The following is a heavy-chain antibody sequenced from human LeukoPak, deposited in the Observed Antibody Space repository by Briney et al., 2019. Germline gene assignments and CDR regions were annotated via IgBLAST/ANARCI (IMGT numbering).Heavy chain of an antibody. D-gene: IGHD2-2*01. J-gene: IGHJ4*02. V-gene: IGHV4-4*07. CDR2: IYTSGST. CDR3: ARLLARRGVVVPAVYDY. CDR1: GGSISSYY. Sequence: SETLSLTCTVSGGSISSYYWSWIRQPAGKGLEWIGRIYTSGSTNYNPSLKSRVTMSVDTSKNQFSLKLSSVTAADTAVYYCARLLARRGVVVPAVYDYWGQGTLVTVSS.